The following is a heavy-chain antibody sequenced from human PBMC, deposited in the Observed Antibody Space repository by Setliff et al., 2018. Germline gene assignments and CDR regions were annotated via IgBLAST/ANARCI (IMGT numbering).Heavy chain of an antibody. J-gene: IGHJ5*02. CDR1: GYTFTGYY. D-gene: IGHD3-3*01. CDR2: INPNSGGT. CDR3: ARGRDFWSGYLVS. V-gene: IGHV1-2*04. Sequence: ASVKVSCKASGYTFTGYYMHWVRQAPGQGLEWMGWINPNSGGTNHAQKFQGWVTMTRDTSISTAYMELSRLRSDDTAVYYCARGRDFWSGYLVSWGQGTLVTVSS.